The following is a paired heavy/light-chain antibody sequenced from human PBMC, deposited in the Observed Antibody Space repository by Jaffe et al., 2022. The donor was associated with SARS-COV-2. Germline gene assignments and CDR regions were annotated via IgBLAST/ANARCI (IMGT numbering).Heavy chain of an antibody. Sequence: QVQLVQSGAEVKKPGSSVKVSCKASGGTFSSHTVTWVRQAPGQGLEWMGRIIPLLGITNYSQKFQGRVTITADTSTSTAYMELSSLGSEDTAFYFCAEGVQPLFPLDSWGQGTLVTVSS. D-gene: IGHD2-21*01. J-gene: IGHJ4*02. CDR3: AEGVQPLFPLDS. V-gene: IGHV1-69*02. CDR1: GGTFSSHT. CDR2: IIPLLGIT.
Light chain of an antibody. J-gene: IGKJ3*01. CDR3: HHYDTSPA. CDR1: QSVNNNF. CDR2: GAS. V-gene: IGKV3-20*01. Sequence: VLTQSPGTLSLSPGERATLSCRASQSVNNNFLAWYQQKPGQAPRLLIYGASTRATGIPDRFSGSGSGTDFTLTISRLEPEDFAVYFCHHYDTSPAFGPGTKVDIK.